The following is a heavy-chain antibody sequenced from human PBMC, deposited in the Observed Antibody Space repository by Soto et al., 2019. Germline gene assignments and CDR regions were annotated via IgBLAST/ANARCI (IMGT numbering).Heavy chain of an antibody. J-gene: IGHJ4*02. CDR3: ASGLVTTLHY. Sequence: QLQLQESGSGLVKPSQTLSLTCAVSGGYINSDGYSWRWIRQLPGKGLEWIGYIYHSGSTYYNPSLKSRVTISVDRSKNQFSLKLSSVTAADTAVYYCASGLVTTLHYWGQGTLVTVSS. V-gene: IGHV4-30-2*01. D-gene: IGHD4-17*01. CDR1: GGYINSDGYS. CDR2: IYHSGST.